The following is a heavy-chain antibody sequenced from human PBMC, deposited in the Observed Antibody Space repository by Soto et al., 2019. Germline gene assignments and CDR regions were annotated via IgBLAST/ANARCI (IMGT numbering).Heavy chain of an antibody. V-gene: IGHV4-4*07. Sequence: SETLSLTCTVSGGSISSYYWSWIRQPAGKGLEWIGRIYTSGSTNHNPSLKSRVTMSVDTSKNQFSLKLSSVTAADTAVYYCARDLGQHLVLDWFDPWGQGTLVTSPQ. D-gene: IGHD6-13*01. J-gene: IGHJ5*02. CDR1: GGSISSYY. CDR2: IYTSGST. CDR3: ARDLGQHLVLDWFDP.